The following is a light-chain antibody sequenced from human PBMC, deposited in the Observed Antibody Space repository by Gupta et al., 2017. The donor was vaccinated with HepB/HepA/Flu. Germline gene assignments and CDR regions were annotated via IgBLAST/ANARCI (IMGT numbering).Light chain of an antibody. Sequence: DIQMTQSPSTLSASVGDRVTITCRASQSISTWLAWYQQKPGKAPNLLIYKASSLESGVPSRFSGSGSGTEFTLTISSLQPDDFATYYCLQYNSYPCNFGQGTKLEIK. V-gene: IGKV1-5*03. CDR3: LQYNSYPCN. CDR2: KAS. CDR1: QSISTW. J-gene: IGKJ2*02.